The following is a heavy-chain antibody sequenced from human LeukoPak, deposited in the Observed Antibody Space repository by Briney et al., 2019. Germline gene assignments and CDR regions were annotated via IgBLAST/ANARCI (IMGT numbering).Heavy chain of an antibody. CDR2: ISSSSSTI. Sequence: GGSLRLSCAVSGFTFSSCSMNWVRQAPGKGLEWVSYISSSSSTIYYADSVKGRFTISRDNAKHSLYLQMNSLRDGDSAVYYCARDPHIAAAGTIFDYWGQGTLVTVSS. CDR3: ARDPHIAAAGTIFDY. V-gene: IGHV3-48*02. CDR1: GFTFSSCS. J-gene: IGHJ4*02. D-gene: IGHD6-13*01.